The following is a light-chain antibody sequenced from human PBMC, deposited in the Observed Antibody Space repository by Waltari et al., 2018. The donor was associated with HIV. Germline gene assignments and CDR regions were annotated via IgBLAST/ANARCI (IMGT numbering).Light chain of an antibody. CDR1: RSAVGGYNY. Sequence: QSALTQPASVSGSPGQSITISCTGTRSAVGGYNYVSWYQQHPGKAPKLMIYDVSNRPSGVSNRFSGSKSGNTASLTISGLQAEDEADYYCSSYTSSSSFVFGGGTKLTVL. V-gene: IGLV2-14*03. CDR2: DVS. CDR3: SSYTSSSSFV. J-gene: IGLJ3*02.